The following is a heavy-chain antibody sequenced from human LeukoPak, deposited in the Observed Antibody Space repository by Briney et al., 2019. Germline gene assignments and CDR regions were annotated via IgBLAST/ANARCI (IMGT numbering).Heavy chain of an antibody. Sequence: PGGSLRLSCAASGFTVSSNYMSWVRQAPGKGLEWVSVIYSGGSTYYADSVKGRFTISRHNSKNTPYLQMNSLRAEDTAVYYCARVVEDTALYYFDYWGQGTLVTVSS. CDR2: IYSGGST. CDR1: GFTVSSNY. CDR3: ARVVEDTALYYFDY. J-gene: IGHJ4*02. D-gene: IGHD5-18*01. V-gene: IGHV3-53*04.